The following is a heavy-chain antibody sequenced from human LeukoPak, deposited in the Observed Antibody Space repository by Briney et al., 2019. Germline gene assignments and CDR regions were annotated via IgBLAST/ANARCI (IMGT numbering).Heavy chain of an antibody. CDR2: IYSNGNT. CDR3: ARPFSGSYGY. J-gene: IGHJ4*02. V-gene: IGHV3-23*05. D-gene: IGHD1-26*01. CDR1: GFTFSSYA. Sequence: GGSLRLSCAASGFTFSSYAMSWVRQAPGKGLEWVSIIYSNGNTYYADSVKGRFTISRDNSKNTVYLQMNSLRVEDTAVYYCARPFSGSYGYWGQGTLVTVSS.